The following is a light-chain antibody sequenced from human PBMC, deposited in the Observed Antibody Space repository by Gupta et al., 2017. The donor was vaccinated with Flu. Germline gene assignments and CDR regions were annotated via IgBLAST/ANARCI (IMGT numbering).Light chain of an antibody. Sequence: DVVLSQSPLSLSVTLGQAASISCRSRQSLVYTHGITYLTWFQQRPGQSPRRLIYEVSKRDCGVPDRFSGSGSVTDFTLKISRVEAEDVGVYYCMRGTDPWTFGQGTRLEI. V-gene: IGKV2-30*01. CDR1: QSLVYTHGITY. CDR3: MRGTDPWT. CDR2: EVS. J-gene: IGKJ2*02.